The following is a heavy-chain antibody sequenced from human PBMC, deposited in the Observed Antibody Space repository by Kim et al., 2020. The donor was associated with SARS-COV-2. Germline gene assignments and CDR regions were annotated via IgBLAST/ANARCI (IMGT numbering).Heavy chain of an antibody. J-gene: IGHJ3*02. CDR2: TKWYN. CDR3: ARGYAFDI. Sequence: TKWYNDYSSAVKGRITISPDTSKNHFTLQLNSVSPEDTAVYYCARGYAFDIWGPGTLVTVSS. V-gene: IGHV6-1*01.